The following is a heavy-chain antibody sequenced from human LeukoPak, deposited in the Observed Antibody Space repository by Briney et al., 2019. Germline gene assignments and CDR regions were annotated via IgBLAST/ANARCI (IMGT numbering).Heavy chain of an antibody. CDR2: INPKSGDS. V-gene: IGHV1-2*02. CDR3: ARGDTATFDY. J-gene: IGHJ4*02. Sequence: ASVKVSCKASGYTFIGYYLHWVRQAPGQGLEWIGWINPKSGDSNHAQKFQDRVTMTRDTSISTAYMELSSLRSNDTAVYYCARGDTATFDYWGQGTLVTVSS. D-gene: IGHD5-18*01. CDR1: GYTFIGYY.